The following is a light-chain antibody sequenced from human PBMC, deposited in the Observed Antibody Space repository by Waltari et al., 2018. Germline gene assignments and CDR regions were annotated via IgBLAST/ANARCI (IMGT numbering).Light chain of an antibody. CDR1: QSISSS. V-gene: IGKV1-5*03. CDR2: RAS. CDR3: QQYNSYSIT. J-gene: IGKJ4*01. Sequence: DIQMTQSPSTLSASVGDRVTITCRTSQSISSSLAWYQQKPGKAPKLLIYRASSLEGGVPSRFSGSGSGTKFTLTISSLQPDDFATYYCQQYNSYSITFGGGTKVEIK.